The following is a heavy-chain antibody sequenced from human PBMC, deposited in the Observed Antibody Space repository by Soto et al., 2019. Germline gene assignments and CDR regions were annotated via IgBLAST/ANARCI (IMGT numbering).Heavy chain of an antibody. CDR3: ATESGSTYGYFDY. J-gene: IGHJ4*02. CDR2: TSNSGST. V-gene: IGHV4-30-4*01. Sequence: TLSLTCSVSGGSISSGYYYWSWIRQSPGKGLEWIGYTSNSGSTGYNPSLKTRLSMSVDRSKNQFTLRLTSVTAADTAVYFCATESGSTYGYFDYWGQGTQVTVSS. CDR1: GGSISSGYYY. D-gene: IGHD4-17*01.